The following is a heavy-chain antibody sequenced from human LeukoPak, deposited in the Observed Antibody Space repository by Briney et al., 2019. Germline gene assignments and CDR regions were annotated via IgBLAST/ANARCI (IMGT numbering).Heavy chain of an antibody. J-gene: IGHJ4*02. D-gene: IGHD6-19*01. V-gene: IGHV1-69*05. CDR3: AREDSSGWSRFDY. CDR1: GGTFSSYA. CDR2: IIPIFGTA. Sequence: GASVKVSCKASGGTFSSYAISWVRQAPGQGLEWMGRIIPIFGTANYAQKFQGRVTITTDESTSTAYMELSSLRSEDTAVYYCAREDSSGWSRFDYWGQGTLVTVSS.